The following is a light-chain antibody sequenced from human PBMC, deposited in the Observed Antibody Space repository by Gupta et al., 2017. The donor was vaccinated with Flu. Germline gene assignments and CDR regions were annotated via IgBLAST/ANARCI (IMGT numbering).Light chain of an antibody. Sequence: QSVLTQPPSLSGAPGQRVTISCSGSSSNIGAGYEVHWYQQLPGTAPKLLIHGNNNRPSGVPDRFSGSKSGTSASLAISGLQAEDEGDYYCQSYDNRVSGYVFGTGTKVTVL. J-gene: IGLJ1*01. V-gene: IGLV1-40*01. CDR3: QSYDNRVSGYV. CDR2: GNN. CDR1: SSNIGAGYE.